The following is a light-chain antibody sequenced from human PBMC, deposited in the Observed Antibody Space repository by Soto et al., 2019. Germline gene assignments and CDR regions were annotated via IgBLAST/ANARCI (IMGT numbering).Light chain of an antibody. J-gene: IGKJ2*01. Sequence: EIVMTQSPATLSVSPGERATLSCRASQSVSSNVAWYQQKPGQAPRLLIYGASTRAPGIPARFSGSGSGTAFTLTISSLQSEDFAVYYWSQYNSWPYTFGQGTKLEIK. CDR2: GAS. CDR3: SQYNSWPYT. CDR1: QSVSSN. V-gene: IGKV3-15*01.